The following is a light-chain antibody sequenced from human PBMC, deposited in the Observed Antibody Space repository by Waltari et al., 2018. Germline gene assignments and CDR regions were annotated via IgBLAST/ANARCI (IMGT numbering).Light chain of an antibody. J-gene: IGKJ1*01. V-gene: IGKV3-15*01. Sequence: EIVMTQSPATLSVSPGERATLPCRASQSVSRSLAWYQPNVGQPPRLLVYGASTRATGVPARFSGSGSETDFTLTINTLQSEDFGLYYCQQYSNWPPGTFGQGTKVEI. CDR3: QQYSNWPPGT. CDR1: QSVSRS. CDR2: GAS.